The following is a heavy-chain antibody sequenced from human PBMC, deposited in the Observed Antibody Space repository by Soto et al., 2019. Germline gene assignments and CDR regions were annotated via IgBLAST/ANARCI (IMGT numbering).Heavy chain of an antibody. D-gene: IGHD2-15*01. CDR3: EHRTHCIGVSSNQSSHFDL. J-gene: IGHJ4*02. CDR2: IYWDDDQ. CDR1: GFSLSTSGVA. Sequence: ITLKESGPTLVKPTQTLPLTCTVSGFSLSTSGVAVGWIRQPPGKALEWLGFIYWDDDQRYSPSLRSRVSITKATYKNQVVLTMTNMDAVATSKYFREHRTHCIGVSSNQSSHFDLVGQGILVTVSS. V-gene: IGHV2-5*02.